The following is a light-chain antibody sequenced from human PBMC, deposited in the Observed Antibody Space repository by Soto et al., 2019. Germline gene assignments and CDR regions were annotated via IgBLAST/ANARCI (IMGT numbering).Light chain of an antibody. J-gene: IGKJ1*01. CDR2: DTS. Sequence: EIVLTQSPSTLSLSPGERATLSCRASQRFSSYLAWYQQKPGQAPRLLMYDTSNRAPGIPARFSGSGSGTDFTLTISSLEPEDFAVYFCQQRSKFLWTFGQGTKVDI. CDR1: QRFSSY. V-gene: IGKV3-11*01. CDR3: QQRSKFLWT.